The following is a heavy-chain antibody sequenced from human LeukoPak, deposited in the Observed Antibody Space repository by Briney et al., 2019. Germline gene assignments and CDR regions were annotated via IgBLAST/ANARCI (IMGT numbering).Heavy chain of an antibody. Sequence: AAVKVSCKASGYTFTGYYMHWVRQAPGQGLEWMGWINTNSGGTNYAQKFQGRVTMTRDTSISTAYMELSRLSSDDTAVYYCARDYGSGSYRGDFDPWGQGTLVTVST. J-gene: IGHJ5*02. D-gene: IGHD3-10*01. CDR1: GYTFTGYY. V-gene: IGHV1-2*02. CDR2: INTNSGGT. CDR3: ARDYGSGSYRGDFDP.